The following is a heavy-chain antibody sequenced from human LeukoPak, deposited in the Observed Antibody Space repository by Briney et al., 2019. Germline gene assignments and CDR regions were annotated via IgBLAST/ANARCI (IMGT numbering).Heavy chain of an antibody. Sequence: PSETLSLTCAVDGGSFSGYYWSWIRQPPGKGLEWIGEINHSGSTNYNPSLKSRVTISVDTSKNQFSLKLSSVTAADTAVYYCARGHTTVLRFLEWLSWGWFDPWGQGTLVTVSP. CDR2: INHSGST. CDR3: ARGHTTVLRFLEWLSWGWFDP. J-gene: IGHJ5*02. D-gene: IGHD3-3*01. CDR1: GGSFSGYY. V-gene: IGHV4-34*01.